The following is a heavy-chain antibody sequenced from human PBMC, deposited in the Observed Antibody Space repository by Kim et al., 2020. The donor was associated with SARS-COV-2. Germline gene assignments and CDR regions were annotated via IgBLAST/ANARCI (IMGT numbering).Heavy chain of an antibody. CDR3: AGGGDYGGYSLSPHHAFDI. J-gene: IGHJ3*02. Sequence: SRVTISVDTSKNQFSLKLSSVTAADTAVYYCAGGGDYGGYSLSPHHAFDIWGQGTMVTVSS. V-gene: IGHV4-31*02. D-gene: IGHD4-17*01.